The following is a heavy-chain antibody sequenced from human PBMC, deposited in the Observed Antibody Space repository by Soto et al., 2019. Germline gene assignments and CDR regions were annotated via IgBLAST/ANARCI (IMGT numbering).Heavy chain of an antibody. J-gene: IGHJ3*02. D-gene: IGHD3-22*01. CDR3: ARPRRWGSSGYFVAFDI. Sequence: EFVKTFCKGSGYSLPTYWHGWVRQIPGKGLEWMGIIDTGDSDTRYSPSFQGQVTISADKAICTAYLQLSSLKASDTAMYDCARPRRWGSSGYFVAFDIWGQGTMVTVSS. CDR2: IDTGDSDT. V-gene: IGHV5-51*01. CDR1: GYSLPTYW.